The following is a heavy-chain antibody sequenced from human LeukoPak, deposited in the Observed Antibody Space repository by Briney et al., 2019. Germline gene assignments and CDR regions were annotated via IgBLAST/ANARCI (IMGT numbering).Heavy chain of an antibody. CDR1: GYTFTSYA. CDR2: INTNTGNP. J-gene: IGHJ4*02. CDR3: ARALGIAAAGGMGVLDY. V-gene: IGHV7-4-1*02. Sequence: LGASVTVSCKASGYTFTSYAMNWVRQAPGQGLEWMGWINTNTGNPTYAQGFTGRFVFSLDTSVSTAYLQISSLKAEDTAVYYCARALGIAAAGGMGVLDYWGQGTLVTVSS. D-gene: IGHD6-13*01.